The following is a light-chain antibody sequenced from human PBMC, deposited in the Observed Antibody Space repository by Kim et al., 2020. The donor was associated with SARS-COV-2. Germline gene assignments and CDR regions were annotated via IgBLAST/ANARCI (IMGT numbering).Light chain of an antibody. Sequence: GQSVTISCTGTSSDVGGYDYVSWYQHHPGKAPKLMIYEVTKRPSGVPDRFSGSKSGNTASLRVSGLQAEDEADYHCSSYAGRGNLVFGGGTKLTVL. J-gene: IGLJ3*02. CDR2: EVT. V-gene: IGLV2-8*01. CDR3: SSYAGRGNLV. CDR1: SSDVGGYDY.